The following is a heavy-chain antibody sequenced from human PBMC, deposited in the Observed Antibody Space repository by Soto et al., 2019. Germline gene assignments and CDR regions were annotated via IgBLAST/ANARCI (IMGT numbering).Heavy chain of an antibody. J-gene: IGHJ5*02. CDR3: ARQTVSSGWHYGNWFDP. CDR1: GGTFSTYA. Sequence: AVKVSCKVSGGTFSTYAISWVRQAPGQGLEWMGGIIPIFNTAKYAQKFQGRVTITADKSTNTVHMELSSLRSEDTAVYYCARQTVSSGWHYGNWFDPWGQGTLVTVSS. CDR2: IIPIFNTA. D-gene: IGHD6-19*01. V-gene: IGHV1-69*06.